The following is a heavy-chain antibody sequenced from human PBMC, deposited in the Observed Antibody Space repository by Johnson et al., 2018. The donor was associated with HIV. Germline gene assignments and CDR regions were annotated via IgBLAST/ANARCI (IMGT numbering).Heavy chain of an antibody. Sequence: QVQLVESGGGVAQPGRSLRLSCAASGFTFSSYGMHWVRQAPGRGLEWVAVISGSGGSTYYADSVKGRFTISRDNSKNTLYLQMNSLRAEDTAVYYCARGGTMIVVVITYDAFDIWGQGTMVTVSS. CDR3: ARGGTMIVVVITYDAFDI. D-gene: IGHD3-22*01. J-gene: IGHJ3*02. CDR2: ISGSGGST. CDR1: GFTFSSYG. V-gene: IGHV3-NL1*01.